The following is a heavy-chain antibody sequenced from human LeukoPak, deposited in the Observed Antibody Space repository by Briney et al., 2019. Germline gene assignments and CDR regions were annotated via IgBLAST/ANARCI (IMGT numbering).Heavy chain of an antibody. D-gene: IGHD3-16*02. CDR2: ISAYNGKT. CDR1: GYEFSSYG. CDR3: AKDSPRDDYVRGSYRYSRRGLDI. J-gene: IGHJ3*02. Sequence: GASVTVSCKASGYEFSSYGISWVRQAPGQGLEWMGWISAYNGKTKYAEKFQGRLTMTTETSTSIAYMELRSLTSGDTAVYYCAKDSPRDDYVRGSYRYSRRGLDIWGQGTLVTASS. V-gene: IGHV1-18*01.